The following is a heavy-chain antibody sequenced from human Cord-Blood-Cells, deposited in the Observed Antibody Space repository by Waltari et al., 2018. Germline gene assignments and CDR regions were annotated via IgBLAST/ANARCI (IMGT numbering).Heavy chain of an antibody. CDR2: IIPSFGTA. D-gene: IGHD1-1*01. J-gene: IGHJ5*02. CDR3: ARGEGRTTDGNNWFDP. Sequence: QVPLVQSGAEVKKPGSSVKVSCKASVGTFSSYAISWVRQAPEQGLEWMGGIIPSFGTANYAQKFQGRVTITADKSTSTAYMELSSLRSEDTAVYYCARGEGRTTDGNNWFDPWGQGTLVTVSS. CDR1: VGTFSSYA. V-gene: IGHV1-69*06.